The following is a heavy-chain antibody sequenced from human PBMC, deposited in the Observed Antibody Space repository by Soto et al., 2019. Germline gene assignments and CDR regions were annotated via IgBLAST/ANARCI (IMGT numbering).Heavy chain of an antibody. D-gene: IGHD6-6*01. CDR3: ARDLQARAFDI. CDR2: IYYRGST. Sequence: REHPGKGLEWSGYIYYRGSTYYNPSLKSRVTISVDTSKNQFSLKLSSVTAADTAVYYCARDLQARAFDIWGQGTMVTVSS. V-gene: IGHV4-31*02. J-gene: IGHJ3*02.